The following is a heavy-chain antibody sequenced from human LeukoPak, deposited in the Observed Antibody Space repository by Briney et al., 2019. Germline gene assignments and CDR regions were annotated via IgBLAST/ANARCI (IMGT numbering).Heavy chain of an antibody. CDR2: ISSSSSYI. V-gene: IGHV3-21*01. CDR3: ARDSSGWYDY. Sequence: GGSLRLSCAASGFTFSSYSMNWVRQAPGKGLEWVSSISSSSSYIYYPDSVKGRFTISRDNAKKSLYLQMNSLRAEDTAVYYCARDSSGWYDYWGQGTLVTVSS. CDR1: GFTFSSYS. D-gene: IGHD6-19*01. J-gene: IGHJ4*02.